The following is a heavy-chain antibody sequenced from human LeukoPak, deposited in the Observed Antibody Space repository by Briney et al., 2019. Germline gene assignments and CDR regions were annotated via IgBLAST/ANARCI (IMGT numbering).Heavy chain of an antibody. V-gene: IGHV3-74*01. Sequence: GGSLRLSCAASGFTFRSNTMSWVRQAPGRGLEWVSRINTDGSSTNYADSVKGRFTISRDNAKNTVYLQMNSLRAEDTAVYYCANGAFRLYYIDVWGKGTTVTVSS. D-gene: IGHD3-16*01. CDR2: INTDGSST. CDR1: GFTFRSNT. J-gene: IGHJ6*03. CDR3: ANGAFRLYYIDV.